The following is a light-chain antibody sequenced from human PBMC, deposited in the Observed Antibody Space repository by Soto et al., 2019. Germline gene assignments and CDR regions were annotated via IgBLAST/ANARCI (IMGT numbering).Light chain of an antibody. Sequence: EIVLTQSPGTLSLSPGERATLSCRASQSVSSNYLAWYQQKHGQAPRLLIYGASSRATGTPDRFSGSASGTDFTLTISRLETEDFAVYYCQQRRNWPPMYTFGQGTKLEIK. CDR1: QSVSSNY. V-gene: IGKV3D-20*02. CDR2: GAS. CDR3: QQRRNWPPMYT. J-gene: IGKJ2*01.